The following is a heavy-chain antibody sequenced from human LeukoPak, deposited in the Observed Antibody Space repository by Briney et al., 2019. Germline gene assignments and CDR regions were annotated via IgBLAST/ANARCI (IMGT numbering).Heavy chain of an antibody. V-gene: IGHV4-39*01. J-gene: IGHJ4*02. D-gene: IGHD3-22*01. CDR1: GGSISSSSYY. CDR2: IYYSGST. Sequence: SETLSLTCTVSGGSISSSSYYWGWIRQPPGKGLEWIGSIYYSGSTYYNPSLKSRVTISVDTSKNQFSLKLSSVTAADTAVYYCARHYYNSSGTVFDYWGQGTLVTVSS. CDR3: ARHYYNSSGTVFDY.